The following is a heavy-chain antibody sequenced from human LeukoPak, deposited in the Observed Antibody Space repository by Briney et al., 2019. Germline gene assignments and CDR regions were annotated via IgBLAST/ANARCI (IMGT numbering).Heavy chain of an antibody. J-gene: IGHJ3*02. Sequence: SETLSLTCNVSGGSISSYYWSWIRQPPGKGLEWIGYIYYTGSTKYNPSLKSRVTISVDTSKNQFSLKPRSVTAADTAVYYCARHDEVYSYDAFDIWGQGTMVTVSS. V-gene: IGHV4-59*08. D-gene: IGHD5-18*01. CDR1: GGSISSYY. CDR2: IYYTGST. CDR3: ARHDEVYSYDAFDI.